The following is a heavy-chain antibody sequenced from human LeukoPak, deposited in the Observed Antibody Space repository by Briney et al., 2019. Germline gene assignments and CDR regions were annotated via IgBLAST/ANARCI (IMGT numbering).Heavy chain of an antibody. V-gene: IGHV3-48*01. D-gene: IGHD3-9*01. Sequence: GGSLRLSCAASGFTVSSNYMSWVRQAPGKGLEWVSYISSSSSTIYYADSVKGRFTISRDNAKNSLYLQMNSLRAEDTAVYYCARDWYDNSDAFDIWGKGTMVTVSS. J-gene: IGHJ3*02. CDR3: ARDWYDNSDAFDI. CDR1: GFTVSSNY. CDR2: ISSSSSTI.